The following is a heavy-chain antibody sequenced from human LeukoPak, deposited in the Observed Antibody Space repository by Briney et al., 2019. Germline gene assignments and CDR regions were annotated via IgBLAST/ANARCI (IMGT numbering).Heavy chain of an antibody. CDR2: ISADETA. Sequence: GGSLRLSCAASGFTFSEFAMTWVRQGPGKGLEWVAAISADETAYYGDSVKGRFTISKDNSKNNLYLQMNSLRAEDTAVYYCARDGYSSGLFDYWGQGTLVTVSS. D-gene: IGHD6-19*01. J-gene: IGHJ4*02. CDR1: GFTFSEFA. CDR3: ARDGYSSGLFDY. V-gene: IGHV3-23*02.